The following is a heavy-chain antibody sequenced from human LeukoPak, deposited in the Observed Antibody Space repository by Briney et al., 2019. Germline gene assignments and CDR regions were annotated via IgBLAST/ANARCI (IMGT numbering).Heavy chain of an antibody. J-gene: IGHJ6*02. D-gene: IGHD2-2*01. V-gene: IGHV4-61*01. CDR2: IYYSAST. CDR3: ARYCSSPYYYGVDV. CDR1: VDSVSSGSYY. Sequence: SDTLSLTYTVSVDSVSSGSYYWNWIRQPPGKGLEWIGYIYYSASTKYTPSLKSRVTILVDTSKNQFSLKLSSVTASDTAVYYCARYCSSPYYYGVDVWGQGTTVTVSS.